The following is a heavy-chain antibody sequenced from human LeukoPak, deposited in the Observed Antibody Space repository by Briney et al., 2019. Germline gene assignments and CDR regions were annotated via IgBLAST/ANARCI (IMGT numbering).Heavy chain of an antibody. CDR2: INHSGST. CDR3: ASQRGVDSSPIDY. D-gene: IGHD3-10*01. CDR1: GGSISSGGYY. J-gene: IGHJ4*02. Sequence: SETLSLTCTVSGGSISSGGYYWSWIRQPPGKGLEWIGEINHSGSTNYNPSLKSRVTISVDTSKNQFSLKLSSVTAADTAVYYCASQRGVDSSPIDYWGQGTLVTVSS. V-gene: IGHV4-39*07.